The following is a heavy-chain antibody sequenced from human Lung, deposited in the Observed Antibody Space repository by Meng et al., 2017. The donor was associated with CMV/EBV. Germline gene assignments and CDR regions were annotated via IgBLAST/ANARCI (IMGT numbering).Heavy chain of an antibody. J-gene: IGHJ4*02. V-gene: IGHV3-9*01. Sequence: SXKISXAGSGFNFGNYAMHWVRQAPGKGLEWVSSISWNSGNMGYADSVEGRFTISRDNAKKSVYLQMNSLRPEDTALYYCAKGPGYQAAKFYFDYWGQGTLVTVSS. D-gene: IGHD6-25*01. CDR3: AKGPGYQAAKFYFDY. CDR2: ISWNSGNM. CDR1: GFNFGNYA.